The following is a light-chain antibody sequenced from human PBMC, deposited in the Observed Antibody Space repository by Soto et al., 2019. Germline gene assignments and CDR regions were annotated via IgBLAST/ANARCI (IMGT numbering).Light chain of an antibody. V-gene: IGLV2-14*01. J-gene: IGLJ2*01. CDR1: SSDVGGYNY. CDR3: SSYTSSSTLV. Sequence: QSALTQPASVSGSPGQSITISCTGTSSDVGGYNYVSWYQQHPGKAPKLMIYDVSNRPSGVSNRFSGSKSANTASLTISGLQADDEADYYCSSYTSSSTLVFGGGTKLTFL. CDR2: DVS.